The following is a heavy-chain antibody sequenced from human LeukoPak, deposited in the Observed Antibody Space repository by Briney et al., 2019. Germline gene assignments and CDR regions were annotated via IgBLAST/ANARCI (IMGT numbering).Heavy chain of an antibody. D-gene: IGHD1-26*01. J-gene: IGHJ4*02. CDR3: ARIRAKGPTSPFDY. CDR2: ISNSGGRT. V-gene: IGHV3-23*01. CDR1: GFTFSSYA. Sequence: GGSLRLSCAASGFTFSSYAMSWVRQAPGKGLEWVSSISNSGGRTFYTDSVKGRFTISRDNSKNTLYLQMNSLGAEDTAVYYCARIRAKGPTSPFDYWGQGTLVTVSS.